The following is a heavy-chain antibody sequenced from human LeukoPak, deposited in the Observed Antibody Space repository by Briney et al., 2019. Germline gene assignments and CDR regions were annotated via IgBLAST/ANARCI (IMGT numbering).Heavy chain of an antibody. D-gene: IGHD6-6*01. V-gene: IGHV1-2*02. CDR3: ARGAARGGSYWFDP. Sequence: ASVKVSCKASGYTFTSYYMHWVRQAPGQGLEWMGWINPNSGGTNYAQKFQGRVTMTRDTSISTAYMELRSLRSDDTAVYYCARGAARGGSYWFDPWGQGTLVTVSS. CDR2: INPNSGGT. J-gene: IGHJ5*02. CDR1: GYTFTSYY.